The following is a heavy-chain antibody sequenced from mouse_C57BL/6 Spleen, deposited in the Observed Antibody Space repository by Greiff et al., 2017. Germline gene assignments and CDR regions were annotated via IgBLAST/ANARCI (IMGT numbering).Heavy chain of an antibody. CDR1: GYTFTSYW. Sequence: QVQLQQPGAELVRPGSSVKLSCKASGYTFTSYWMHWVKQRPIQGLEWIGNIDPSDSETHYNQKFKDKATLTVDKSSSTAYMQLSSLTSEDSAVYYCARWLLGDYYAMDYWGQGTSVTVSS. D-gene: IGHD2-3*01. V-gene: IGHV1-52*01. CDR2: IDPSDSET. CDR3: ARWLLGDYYAMDY. J-gene: IGHJ4*01.